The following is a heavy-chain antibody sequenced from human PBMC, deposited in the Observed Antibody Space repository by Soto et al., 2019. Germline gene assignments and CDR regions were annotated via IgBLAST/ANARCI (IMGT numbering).Heavy chain of an antibody. D-gene: IGHD1-26*01. J-gene: IGHJ4*02. V-gene: IGHV4-59*08. CDR1: GGSISNFY. Sequence: SETLSLTCTVSGGSISNFYWSWIRQPPGKGLEWIGYIYYSGSTNYNPSLKSRVTISVDTSKNQFSLKLSSVTAADTAVYYCARRYGSAIDYWGQGTLVTVS. CDR3: ARRYGSAIDY. CDR2: IYYSGST.